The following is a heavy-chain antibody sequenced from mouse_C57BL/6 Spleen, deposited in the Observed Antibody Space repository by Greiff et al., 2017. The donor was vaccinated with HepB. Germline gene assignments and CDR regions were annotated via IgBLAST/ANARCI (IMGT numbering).Heavy chain of an antibody. CDR1: GYTFTSYG. CDR3: AREDSSGYEFAY. V-gene: IGHV1-81*01. J-gene: IGHJ3*01. Sequence: VNLVESGAELARPGASVKLSCKASGYTFTSYGISWVKQRTGQGLEWIGEIYPRSGNTYYNEKFKGKATLTADKSSSTAYMELRSLTSEDSAVYFCAREDSSGYEFAYWGQGTLVTVSA. CDR2: IYPRSGNT. D-gene: IGHD3-2*02.